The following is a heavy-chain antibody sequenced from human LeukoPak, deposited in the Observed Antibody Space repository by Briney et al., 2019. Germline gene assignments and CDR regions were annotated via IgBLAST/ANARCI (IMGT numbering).Heavy chain of an antibody. CDR2: INPNSGGT. Sequence: ASVKVPCKASGYTFTGYYMHWVRQAPGQGLEWMGWINPNSGGTNYAQKFQGRVTMTRDTSISTAYMELSRLRSDDTAVYYCARPNCSSTSCYPYYWGQGTLVTVSS. CDR3: ARPNCSSTSCYPYY. J-gene: IGHJ4*02. CDR1: GYTFTGYY. V-gene: IGHV1-2*02. D-gene: IGHD2-2*01.